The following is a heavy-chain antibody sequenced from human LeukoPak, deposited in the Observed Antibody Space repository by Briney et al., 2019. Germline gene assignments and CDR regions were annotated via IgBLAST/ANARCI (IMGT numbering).Heavy chain of an antibody. V-gene: IGHV3-23*01. CDR3: AKGRKRLYYGSGSPFDV. CDR2: ISGSGGTT. J-gene: IGHJ6*04. Sequence: GGSLRLSCAASGFTFSSYSMNWVRQAPGKGLEWVSAISGSGGTTYYADSVKGRFTISRDNSKNTLYLQMNSLRAEDTAVYYCAKGRKRLYYGSGSPFDVWGKGTTVTISS. D-gene: IGHD3-10*01. CDR1: GFTFSSYS.